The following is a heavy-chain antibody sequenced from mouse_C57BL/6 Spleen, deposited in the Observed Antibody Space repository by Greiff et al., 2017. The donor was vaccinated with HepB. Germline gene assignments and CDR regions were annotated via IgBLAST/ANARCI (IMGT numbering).Heavy chain of an antibody. Sequence: EVQLQQSGAELVKPGASVKLSCTASGFNITDYYMHWVKQRPEQGLEWIGRIDPEDGETKYAPKFQGKATITADTSSNTAYLRLSSLTSEDTAVYYCARHYDGSSGFACWGQGTLVTVSA. CDR1: GFNITDYY. J-gene: IGHJ3*01. V-gene: IGHV14-2*01. CDR3: ARHYDGSSGFAC. D-gene: IGHD1-1*01. CDR2: IDPEDGET.